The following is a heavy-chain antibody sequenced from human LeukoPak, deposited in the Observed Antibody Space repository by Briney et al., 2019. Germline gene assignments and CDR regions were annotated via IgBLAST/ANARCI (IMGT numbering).Heavy chain of an antibody. J-gene: IGHJ3*02. CDR2: IHYSVTT. CDR3: ATGSRSSTSDAFDI. Sequence: SETLSLTCTVSGASITDYYWSCFRQPPRKGLWRIGFIHYSVTTDSTPSLRSPVSLSVDTSTNQVSLEVTSVAAADTAVYYCATGSRSSTSDAFDIWGQGTMVTVSS. CDR1: GASITDYY. D-gene: IGHD6-6*01. V-gene: IGHV4-59*01.